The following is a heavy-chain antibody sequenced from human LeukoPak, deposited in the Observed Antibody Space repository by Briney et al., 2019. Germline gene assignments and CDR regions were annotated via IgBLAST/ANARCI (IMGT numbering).Heavy chain of an antibody. CDR3: ARGWSGSYYSHYYYYMDV. J-gene: IGHJ6*03. CDR2: INPNSGGT. CDR1: GYTFTGYY. Sequence: ASVKVSCKASGYTFTGYYMHWVRQAPGQGLEWMGWINPNSGGTNYTQKFQGRVTMNRDTSISTAYMELSRLRSDDTAVYYCARGWSGSYYSHYYYYMDVWGKGTTVTVS. D-gene: IGHD1-26*01. V-gene: IGHV1-2*02.